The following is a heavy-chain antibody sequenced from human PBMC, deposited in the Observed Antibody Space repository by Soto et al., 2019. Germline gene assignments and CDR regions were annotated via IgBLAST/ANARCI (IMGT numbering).Heavy chain of an antibody. D-gene: IGHD3-16*02. CDR3: ANERAWGSYRQYFDY. CDR2: ISGSGGST. V-gene: IGHV3-23*01. Sequence: GGSLRLSCAASGFTFSSYAMSWVRQAPGKGLEWVSAISGSGGSTYYADSVKGRFTISRDNSKNTLYLQMNSLRAEATAVYYCANERAWGSYRQYFDYWGQGTLVTVSS. J-gene: IGHJ4*02. CDR1: GFTFSSYA.